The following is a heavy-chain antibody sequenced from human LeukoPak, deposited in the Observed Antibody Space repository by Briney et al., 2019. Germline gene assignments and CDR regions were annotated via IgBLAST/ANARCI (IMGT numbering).Heavy chain of an antibody. D-gene: IGHD5-18*01. CDR3: ARDSGYSYGYPFDY. CDR2: ISSSSSYI. V-gene: IGHV3-21*01. Sequence: PGGSLRLSCAASGFTFSSYSMNWVRQAPGKGLEWVSSISSSSSYIYYADSVKGRFTISRDNAKNSLYLQMNSPRAEDTAVYYCARDSGYSYGYPFDYWGQGTLVTVSS. CDR1: GFTFSSYS. J-gene: IGHJ4*02.